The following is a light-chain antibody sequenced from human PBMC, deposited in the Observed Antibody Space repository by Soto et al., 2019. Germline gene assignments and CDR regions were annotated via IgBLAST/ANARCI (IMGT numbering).Light chain of an antibody. CDR1: QTVSSY. V-gene: IGKV3-11*01. CDR2: DAS. Sequence: EIVLTQSPATLSLSPGERATLSCRASQTVSSYLLWYQQKRGQAPRPLIYDASNRATGIPARFSGSGSGTDFTLTISSLEPEDFAVYYCQHRMNWPLTFGQGTRLEIK. CDR3: QHRMNWPLT. J-gene: IGKJ5*01.